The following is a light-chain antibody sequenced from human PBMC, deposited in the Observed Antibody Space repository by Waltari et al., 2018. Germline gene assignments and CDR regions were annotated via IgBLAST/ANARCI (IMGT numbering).Light chain of an antibody. CDR2: GAS. CDR1: QTVTSNY. V-gene: IGKV3-20*01. CDR3: QQYASSRT. J-gene: IGKJ1*01. Sequence: QSPGTLSLSQGERDTLSCRASQTVTSNYLSWYQQKPGQAPRLLIFGASSRATGIPDRFSGSGSGTDFTLTITRLEPEDFAVYYCQQYASSRTFGQGTRVEIK.